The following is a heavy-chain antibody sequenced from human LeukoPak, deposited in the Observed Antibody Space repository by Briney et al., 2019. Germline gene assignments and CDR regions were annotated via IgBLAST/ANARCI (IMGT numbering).Heavy chain of an antibody. J-gene: IGHJ3*02. CDR2: IYYSGST. CDR1: GGSISSYY. V-gene: IGHV4-59*01. CDR3: ARRRTSPEAFDI. Sequence: SETLSLTCTVSGGSISSYYWTWIRQPPGKGLEGIGYIYYSGSTNYNPSLRSRVTISVDTSKNQFSLKVSSVTAADTAVYYCARRRTSPEAFDIWGQGTIVTVSS.